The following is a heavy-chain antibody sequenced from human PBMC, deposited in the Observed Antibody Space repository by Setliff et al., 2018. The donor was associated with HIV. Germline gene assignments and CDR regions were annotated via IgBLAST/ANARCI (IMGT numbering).Heavy chain of an antibody. J-gene: IGHJ1*01. CDR1: GYTLTELS. CDR2: FDPEDGET. Sequence: ASVKVSCKISGYTLTELSIHWVRQAPGKGLVWMANFDPEDGETFYAQKFQGRLTMTEDTSTDTAYMELSSLRSDDTAMYYCATDPGYSSTWYSESFQHWGQGTEVTVS. V-gene: IGHV1-24*01. CDR3: ATDPGYSSTWYSESFQH. D-gene: IGHD6-13*01.